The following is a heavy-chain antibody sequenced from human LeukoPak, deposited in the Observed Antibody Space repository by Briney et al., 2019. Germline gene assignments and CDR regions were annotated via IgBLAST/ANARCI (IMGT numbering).Heavy chain of an antibody. CDR1: GFTFSTYY. CDR3: AKNIVDYGDYYALDI. CDR2: ISTSSSYI. D-gene: IGHD4-17*01. V-gene: IGHV3-21*01. J-gene: IGHJ3*02. Sequence: GGSLRLSCAASGFTFSTYYMSWVRQAPGKGLEWVSSISTSSSYIYYADSVKGRFTISRDNSKNTLYLQMNSLRAEDTAVYYCAKNIVDYGDYYALDIWGQGTMVTVSS.